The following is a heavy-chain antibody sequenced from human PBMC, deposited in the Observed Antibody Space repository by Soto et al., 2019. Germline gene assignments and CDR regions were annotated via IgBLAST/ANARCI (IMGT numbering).Heavy chain of an antibody. Sequence: QVNLVQSGAEVKKPGASVMVSCKGSGYGFTTYGITWVRQAPGQGLEWMAWISAHNGNTNYAQKLQGRVTVTRDTSTSTAYMELRSLRSDDTAVYYCARGRYGDYWGQGALVTVFS. CDR3: ARGRYGDY. D-gene: IGHD1-1*01. CDR1: GYGFTTYG. V-gene: IGHV1-18*01. CDR2: ISAHNGNT. J-gene: IGHJ4*02.